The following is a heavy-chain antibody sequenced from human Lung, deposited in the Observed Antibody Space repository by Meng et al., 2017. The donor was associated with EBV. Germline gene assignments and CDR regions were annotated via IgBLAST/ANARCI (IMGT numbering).Heavy chain of an antibody. CDR1: GGSISSSNW. J-gene: IGHJ4*02. CDR3: ARGPTTYFDY. CDR2: IYYSGST. V-gene: IGHV4-4*02. D-gene: IGHD4-17*01. Sequence: GRLREAGPRPEKPSGTLSLTCAVSGGSISSSNWWSWVRQPPGKGLEWIGYIYYSGSTYYNPSLKSRVTISVDTSKNQFSLKLSSVTAADTAVYYCARGPTTYFDYWGQGTLVTVSS.